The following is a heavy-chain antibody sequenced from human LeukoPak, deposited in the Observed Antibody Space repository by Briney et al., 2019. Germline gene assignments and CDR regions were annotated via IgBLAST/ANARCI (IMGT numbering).Heavy chain of an antibody. D-gene: IGHD6-6*01. Sequence: GEALHISCQCSCSIFTSYLISRVRQLPGKGLGWMWRIDPSDSYTNSRPYFQGHVTISADKSISTAYLQWSSLKAADTAMYYCARHRCGSSSSATYYYYGMDVWGRGTTVTVSS. CDR2: IDPSDSYT. CDR3: ARHRCGSSSSATYYYYGMDV. J-gene: IGHJ6*02. V-gene: IGHV5-10-1*01. CDR1: CSIFTSYL.